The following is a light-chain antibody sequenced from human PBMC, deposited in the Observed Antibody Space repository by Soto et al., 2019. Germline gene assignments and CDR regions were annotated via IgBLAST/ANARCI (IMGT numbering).Light chain of an antibody. CDR2: AVT. J-gene: IGLJ2*01. V-gene: IGLV2-14*01. CDR3: SSFTSISTRV. CDR1: TSDVGGFDF. Sequence: QSVLTQPASVSGSPGQSITISCTGTTSDVGGFDFVSWYQQHEGEAPKLILYAVTKRPSGVSSRFSGSKSGNTASLSISGLQPEDEADYYYSSFTSISTRVFGGGTKVTVL.